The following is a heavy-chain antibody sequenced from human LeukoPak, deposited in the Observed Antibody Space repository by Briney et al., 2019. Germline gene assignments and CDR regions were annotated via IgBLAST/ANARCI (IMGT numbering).Heavy chain of an antibody. CDR2: ISYDGSNQ. CDR1: GFTFSGYV. J-gene: IGHJ4*02. D-gene: IGHD4-23*01. Sequence: GGSLRLSCAASGFTFSGYVMHWVRQAPGKGLEWVALISYDGSNQYYADSVEGRFTISRDNSKNTLYQQMNSLGAEDTAVYYCAKNLGGNVWDYFDSWGQGTLVTVSS. V-gene: IGHV3-30*18. CDR3: AKNLGGNVWDYFDS.